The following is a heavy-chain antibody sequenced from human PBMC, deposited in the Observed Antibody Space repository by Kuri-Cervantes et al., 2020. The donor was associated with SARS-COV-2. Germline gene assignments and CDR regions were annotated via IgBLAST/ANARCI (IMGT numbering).Heavy chain of an antibody. CDR2: VYASGDT. CDR3: ARGTSSWYFFDR. D-gene: IGHD6-13*01. CDR1: GDSTNSYY. V-gene: IGHV4-4*07. Sequence: SETLSLTCTVSGDSTNSYYWNWLRQPAGKGLEWIGRVYASGDTNYNPSLKDRVTMSKDTSKTQFSLKVTSVTVADTAVYYCARGTSSWYFFDRWGRGILVTVSS. J-gene: IGHJ4*02.